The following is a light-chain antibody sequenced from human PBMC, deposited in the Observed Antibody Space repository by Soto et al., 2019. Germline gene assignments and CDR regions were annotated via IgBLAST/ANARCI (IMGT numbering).Light chain of an antibody. J-gene: IGKJ4*01. Sequence: EIELTQSPATLSSSAGERATLSCRASQSISSYLAWYQQRPGQAPRLLIYDASNRATGIPARFSGSGSGTDFTLSISSLEPEDFAVYYCQQRHTWPLTFGGGTKVEIK. CDR2: DAS. CDR3: QQRHTWPLT. CDR1: QSISSY. V-gene: IGKV3-11*01.